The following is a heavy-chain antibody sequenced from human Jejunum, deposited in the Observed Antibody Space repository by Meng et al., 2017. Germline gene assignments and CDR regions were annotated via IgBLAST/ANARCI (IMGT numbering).Heavy chain of an antibody. CDR3: AKVNGQGLDEPHYFDY. CDR2: ISSSIIIT. CDR1: GFTFSSYA. V-gene: IGHV3-23*01. D-gene: IGHD6-19*01. J-gene: IGHJ4*02. Sequence: GESLKISCAASGFTFSSYAMSWVRQAPGKGLEWVSSISSSIIITDYADSVKGRFTISRDNSKDTLYLQMNSLRAEDTAVYYCAKVNGQGLDEPHYFDYWGQGTPVTVSS.